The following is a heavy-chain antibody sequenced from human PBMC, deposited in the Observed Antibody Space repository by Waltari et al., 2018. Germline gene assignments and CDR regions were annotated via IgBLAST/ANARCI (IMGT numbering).Heavy chain of an antibody. CDR1: GYTFTNSH. J-gene: IGHJ4*02. D-gene: IGHD2-21*01. Sequence: QVQLVQSGAEVKQPGASVRVSCKTSGYTFTNSHMHWVRQAPGQGPEWMGLINPTDGAKSYAQTFQGRVTMTRDTSTSTVYMDLSSLKSEDTAVYYCARDNTHWSFAKYWGQGTLVTVSS. CDR3: ARDNTHWSFAKY. V-gene: IGHV1-46*01. CDR2: INPTDGAK.